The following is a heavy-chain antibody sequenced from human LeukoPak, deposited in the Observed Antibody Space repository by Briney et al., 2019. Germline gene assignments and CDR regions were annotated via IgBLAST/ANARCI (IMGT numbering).Heavy chain of an antibody. J-gene: IGHJ4*02. V-gene: IGHV4-30-2*01. CDR1: GGSISSGGYY. D-gene: IGHD1-14*01. Sequence: SETLSLTCTVSGGSISSGGYYWSWIRQPPGKGLEWIGCIYHSGSTYYNPSLKSRVTISVDRSKNQFSLKLSSVTAADTAVYYCARGTLSGNRSAFDYWGQGTLVTVSS. CDR2: IYHSGST. CDR3: ARGTLSGNRSAFDY.